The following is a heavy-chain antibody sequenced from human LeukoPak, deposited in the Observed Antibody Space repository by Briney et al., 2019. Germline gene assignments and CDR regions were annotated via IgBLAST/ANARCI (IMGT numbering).Heavy chain of an antibody. D-gene: IGHD4-23*01. CDR3: AKERGHSKPFDY. CDR1: GFTFSSYE. V-gene: IGHV3-48*03. J-gene: IGHJ4*02. Sequence: PGGSLRLSCAASGFTFSSYEMNWVRQAPGKGLEWVSYISHSGSTIYYADSVKGRFTISRDNAKSSLYLRMNSLRAEDTAVYYCAKERGHSKPFDYWGQGTLVTVYS. CDR2: ISHSGSTI.